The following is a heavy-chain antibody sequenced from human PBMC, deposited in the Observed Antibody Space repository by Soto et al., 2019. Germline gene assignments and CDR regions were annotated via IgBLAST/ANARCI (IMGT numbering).Heavy chain of an antibody. CDR1: GFTFSSYS. Sequence: EVQLVESGGGLVQPGGSLRLSCAASGFTFSSYSMNWVRQAPGKGLEWVSYISSSSSTIYYADSVKGRFTISRDNAKNSLYLQMNSLRDEDTAVYYCARSRADILTGYYTPYYYYGMDVWGQGTTVTVSS. V-gene: IGHV3-48*02. CDR2: ISSSSSTI. CDR3: ARSRADILTGYYTPYYYYGMDV. D-gene: IGHD3-9*01. J-gene: IGHJ6*02.